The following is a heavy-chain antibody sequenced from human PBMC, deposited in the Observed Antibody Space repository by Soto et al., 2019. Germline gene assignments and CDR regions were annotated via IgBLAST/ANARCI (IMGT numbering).Heavy chain of an antibody. V-gene: IGHV3-21*01. J-gene: IGHJ4*02. CDR2: ISSSSSYI. Sequence: GGSLRLSCAASGFTFSSYSMNWVRQAPGKGLEWVSSISSSSSYIYYADSVKGRFTISRDNAKNSLYLQMNSLRAEDTAVYYCARGQLWSQYYFDYWGQGTLVTVSS. CDR1: GFTFSSYS. CDR3: ARGQLWSQYYFDY. D-gene: IGHD5-18*01.